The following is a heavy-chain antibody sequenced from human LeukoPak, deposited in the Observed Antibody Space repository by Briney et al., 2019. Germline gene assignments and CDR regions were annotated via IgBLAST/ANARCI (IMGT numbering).Heavy chain of an antibody. CDR1: GFTFSSYS. CDR3: ARDLVY. CDR2: ISSSRTI. J-gene: IGHJ4*02. V-gene: IGHV3-48*02. Sequence: GGSLRLSCAASGFTFSSYSMNWVRQAPGKGLEWVSYISSSRTIYYADSVKGRFTIARDNAKNSLYLQMKSLRDEETAVYYCARDLVYWGQGTLVTVSS.